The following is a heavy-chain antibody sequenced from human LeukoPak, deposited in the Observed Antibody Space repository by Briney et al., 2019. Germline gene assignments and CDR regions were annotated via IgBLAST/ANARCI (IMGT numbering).Heavy chain of an antibody. CDR1: GFSLSKYW. CDR3: ARAVAGFDY. Sequence: GGSLRLSCAASGFSLSKYWMHWVRHAPGKGLVWVSRINIDGSNRDYAESVRGRFTVSRDNAKNSLYLQMNSLRAEDTAVYYCARAVAGFDYWGQGTLVTVSS. J-gene: IGHJ4*02. V-gene: IGHV3-74*01. CDR2: INIDGSNR. D-gene: IGHD6-19*01.